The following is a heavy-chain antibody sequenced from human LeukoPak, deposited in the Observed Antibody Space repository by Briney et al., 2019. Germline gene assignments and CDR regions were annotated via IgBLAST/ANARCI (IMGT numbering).Heavy chain of an antibody. CDR1: GFTFSDYY. CDR3: ARGWAAAVDYYYYMDV. J-gene: IGHJ6*03. D-gene: IGHD6-13*01. Sequence: GGSLRLSCAASGFTFSDYYMSWIRQAPGKGLEWASYISSSGSTIYYADSVKGRFTISRDNAKNSLYLQMNSLRAEDTAVYYCARGWAAAVDYYYYMDVWGKGTTVTVSS. CDR2: ISSSGSTI. V-gene: IGHV3-11*04.